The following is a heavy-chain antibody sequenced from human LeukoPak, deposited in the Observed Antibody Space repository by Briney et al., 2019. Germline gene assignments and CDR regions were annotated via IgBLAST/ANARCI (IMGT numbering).Heavy chain of an antibody. J-gene: IGHJ5*02. V-gene: IGHV4-39*07. Sequence: PSETLSLTCTVSGGSISSSSYYWGWIRQPPGKGLEWIGSIYYSGSTYYNPSLKSRVTMSVDTSKNQFSLKLSSVTAADTAVYYCARDQAGFWFDPWGQGTLVTVSS. CDR1: GGSISSSSYY. D-gene: IGHD6-25*01. CDR2: IYYSGST. CDR3: ARDQAGFWFDP.